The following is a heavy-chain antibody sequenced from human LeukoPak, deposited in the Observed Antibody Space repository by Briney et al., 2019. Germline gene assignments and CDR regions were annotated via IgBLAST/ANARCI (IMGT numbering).Heavy chain of an antibody. J-gene: IGHJ4*02. CDR3: ARDWDSGYDTYYFDY. CDR1: GFTLSYYA. Sequence: GGSLRLSCAASGFTLSYYAMHWVRQAPGKGLEYVSAISSNGGSTYYANSVKGRFTISRDNAKNSLFLQMNSLRAEDTAVYYCARDWDSGYDTYYFDYWGQGTLVTVSS. D-gene: IGHD5-12*01. V-gene: IGHV3-64*01. CDR2: ISSNGGST.